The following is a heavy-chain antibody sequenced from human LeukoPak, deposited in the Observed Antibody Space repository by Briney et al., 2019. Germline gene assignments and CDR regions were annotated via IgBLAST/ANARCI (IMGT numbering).Heavy chain of an antibody. CDR3: ARGKYYYDSTGYYPGGDY. J-gene: IGHJ4*02. D-gene: IGHD3-22*01. CDR1: GFTFNSYW. CDR2: IKQDGSEK. V-gene: IGHV3-7*01. Sequence: GGSLRLSCAASGFTFNSYWMSWVRQAPGKGLEWVANIKQDGSEKYYVDSMKGRFTISRDNAKNSLYLQMNSLRAEDTAVYYCARGKYYYDSTGYYPGGDYWGQGTLVTVSS.